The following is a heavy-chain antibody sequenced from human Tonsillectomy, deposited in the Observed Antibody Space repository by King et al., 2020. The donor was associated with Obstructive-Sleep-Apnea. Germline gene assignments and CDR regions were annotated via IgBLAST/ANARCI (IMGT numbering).Heavy chain of an antibody. Sequence: LVESGGGVVQPGRSLRLSCAASGFTFSSYGMNWVRQAPGKGLEGVAVIWYDGSNKYYADSVKGRFTISRDNSKNTLYLQMNSLRAEDTAVYYCARDTRAKGLDYWGQGTLVTVSS. CDR2: IWYDGSNK. CDR3: ARDTRAKGLDY. V-gene: IGHV3-33*01. J-gene: IGHJ4*02. CDR1: GFTFSSYG.